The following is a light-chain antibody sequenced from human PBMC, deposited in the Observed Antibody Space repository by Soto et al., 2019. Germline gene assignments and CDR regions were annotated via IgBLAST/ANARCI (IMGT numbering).Light chain of an antibody. V-gene: IGKV3D-15*01. Sequence: EIVMAQSPATLSLSPWERATLSCMASQIVGKYLVWYQQKPGQAPRLLIYDASNRATGIPARFSGSGSGTEFTLTISSLQSEDFAIYYCHQYNGWPRTFGQGTKVDI. CDR2: DAS. J-gene: IGKJ1*01. CDR1: QIVGKY. CDR3: HQYNGWPRT.